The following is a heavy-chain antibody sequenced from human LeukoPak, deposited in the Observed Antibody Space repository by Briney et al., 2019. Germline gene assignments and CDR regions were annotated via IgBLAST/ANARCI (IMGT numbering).Heavy chain of an antibody. D-gene: IGHD3-16*01. CDR3: ARPAWGKWEYFDY. Sequence: GESLKISCKVSGYSFTNYWIGWVRQTPEKGLEWMGIIYPGDSDTTYSPSFQGQVSISVDKSIATAYLQWNSLTASDTAIYYCARPAWGKWEYFDYWGQGTLVTVSS. CDR1: GYSFTNYW. J-gene: IGHJ4*02. V-gene: IGHV5-51*01. CDR2: IYPGDSDT.